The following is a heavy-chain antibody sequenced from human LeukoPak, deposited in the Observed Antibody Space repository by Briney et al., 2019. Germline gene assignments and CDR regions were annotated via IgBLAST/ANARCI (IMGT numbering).Heavy chain of an antibody. V-gene: IGHV3-7*01. CDR1: GFTFSSYA. Sequence: GGSLRLSCAASGFTFSSYAVSWVRQAPGKGLEWVANIKQDGSEKSYVGSVKGRFTISRDNAKNSLYLQMNSPRAEDTAVYYCARDQGYSNIWGQGTLVAVSS. CDR3: ARDQGYSNI. D-gene: IGHD5-18*01. J-gene: IGHJ4*01. CDR2: IKQDGSEK.